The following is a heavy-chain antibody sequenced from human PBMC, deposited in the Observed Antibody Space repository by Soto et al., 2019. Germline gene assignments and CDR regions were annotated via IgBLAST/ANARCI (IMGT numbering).Heavy chain of an antibody. CDR2: ITHDGYNR. CDR1: GFSFSYYG. V-gene: IGHV3-30*18. J-gene: IGHJ4*02. CDR3: AKGGSFDI. D-gene: IGHD6-6*01. Sequence: QVHLAESGGSVVQPGGSRRLSCAASGFSFSYYGLHWVRQAPGKGLEWLALITHDGYNRYYADSVKGRFTISRDNSKNTIFLQMNSLKSEDTAVYYCAKGGSFDIWGQGTPVTVSS.